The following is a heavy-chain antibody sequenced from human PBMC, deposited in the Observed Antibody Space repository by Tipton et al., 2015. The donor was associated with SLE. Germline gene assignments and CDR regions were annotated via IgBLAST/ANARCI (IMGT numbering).Heavy chain of an antibody. CDR3: ARGGIAAAGTIDY. J-gene: IGHJ4*02. CDR2: IYYSGST. CDR1: GGSISSGGYY. V-gene: IGHV4-31*03. D-gene: IGHD6-13*01. Sequence: TLSLTCTVSGGSISSGGYYWSWIRQHPGKGLEWIGYIYYSGSTYYNPSLKSRVTISVDTSKNQSSLKLSSVTAADTAVYYCARGGIAAAGTIDYWGQGTLVTVSS.